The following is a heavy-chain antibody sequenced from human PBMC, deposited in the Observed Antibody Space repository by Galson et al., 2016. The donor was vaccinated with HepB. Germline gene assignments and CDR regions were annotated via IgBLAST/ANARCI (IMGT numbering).Heavy chain of an antibody. Sequence: SLRLSCAASGFSFSTSGMSWVRQTPGRGLEWVSGITGSGAITHYADSVKGRFTISRDNSKNTLYSYMNSLRAGDTAVYYCGKHGGFDYWGQGALVTVSS. CDR3: GKHGGFDY. CDR1: GFSFSTSG. J-gene: IGHJ4*02. D-gene: IGHD3-16*01. CDR2: ITGSGAIT. V-gene: IGHV3-23*01.